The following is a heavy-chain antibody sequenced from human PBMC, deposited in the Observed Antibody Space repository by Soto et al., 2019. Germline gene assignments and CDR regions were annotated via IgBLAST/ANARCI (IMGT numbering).Heavy chain of an antibody. CDR3: AREVAAVAGIRWFDP. CDR2: TYYRSKWYN. CDR1: GDSVSSNSSA. D-gene: IGHD6-19*01. J-gene: IGHJ5*02. Sequence: SQTLSLTCAISGDSVSSNSSAWTWIRQSPSRGLEWLGRTYYRSKWYNDYAVSVKSRITINPDTSKNQFSLQLNSVTPEDTAVYYCAREVAAVAGIRWFDPWGQGTLVTVS. V-gene: IGHV6-1*01.